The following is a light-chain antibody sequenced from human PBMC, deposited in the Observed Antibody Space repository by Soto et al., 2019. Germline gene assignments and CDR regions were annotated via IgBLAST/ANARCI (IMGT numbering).Light chain of an antibody. CDR2: GAS. CDR3: QQYGSSPQT. V-gene: IGKV3-20*01. CDR1: HRVSSSY. Sequence: IVMTQSPATLSVAPEGRATLTCRASHRVSSSYLAWYQQKPGQAPRLLIYGASSRATGIPDRSSGSGSGTDFTLTISRLEPEDVAVYSCQQYGSSPQTFGQGTKV. J-gene: IGKJ1*01.